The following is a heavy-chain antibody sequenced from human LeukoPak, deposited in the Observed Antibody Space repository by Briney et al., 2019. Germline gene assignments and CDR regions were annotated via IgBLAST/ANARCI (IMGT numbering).Heavy chain of an antibody. CDR3: ARGGFFRYSGTSGDF. V-gene: IGHV3-13*01. D-gene: IGHD1-26*01. J-gene: IGHJ4*02. CDR1: GFTFSSYD. Sequence: GGSLRLSCAASGFTFSSYDMHWVRQATGKGLEWVSAIGTAGDTYYPGSVKGRFTISRENAKNSLYLQMNSLRAEDTALYYCARGGFFRYSGTSGDFWGQGSQVTVSS. CDR2: IGTAGDT.